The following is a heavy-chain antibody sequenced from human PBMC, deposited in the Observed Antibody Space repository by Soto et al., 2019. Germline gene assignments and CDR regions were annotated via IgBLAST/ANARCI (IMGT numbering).Heavy chain of an antibody. CDR2: IYYSGST. J-gene: IGHJ3*02. CDR3: ARVGPHYYDSSGDAFDI. CDR1: GGSISSGGYY. D-gene: IGHD3-22*01. V-gene: IGHV4-31*03. Sequence: SETLSLTCTVSGGSISSGGYYWSWIRQHPGKGLEWIGYIYYSGSTYYNPSLKSRVTISVDTSKNQFSLKLSSVTAADTAAYYCARVGPHYYDSSGDAFDIWGQGTMVTVSS.